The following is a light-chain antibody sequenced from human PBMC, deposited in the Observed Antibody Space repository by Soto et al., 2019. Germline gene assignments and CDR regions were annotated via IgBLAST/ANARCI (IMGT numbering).Light chain of an antibody. Sequence: QSALTQPASVSGSPGQSITISCTGTSSDVGTYNYVSWYQQHPGKDPKLMIYEVSNRPSGVSNRFSGSKSGNTASLTISGLQAEDEADYYCSSYTSTTSVVFGGGTQLTVL. V-gene: IGLV2-14*01. CDR2: EVS. CDR1: SSDVGTYNY. J-gene: IGLJ2*01. CDR3: SSYTSTTSVV.